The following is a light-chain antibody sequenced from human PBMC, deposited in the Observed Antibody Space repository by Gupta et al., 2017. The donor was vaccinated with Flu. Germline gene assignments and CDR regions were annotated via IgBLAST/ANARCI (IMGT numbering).Light chain of an antibody. J-gene: IGKJ1*01. CDR3: QQSYSVPWT. V-gene: IGKV1-39*01. CDR1: QRITTY. Sequence: GDRVTITCRASQRITTYLEWYQQKPGQAPKLLIFDASSLQTGVPSRFSGRGSGTDFALSISSLQPEDFATYYCQQSYSVPWTFGQGTRVE. CDR2: DAS.